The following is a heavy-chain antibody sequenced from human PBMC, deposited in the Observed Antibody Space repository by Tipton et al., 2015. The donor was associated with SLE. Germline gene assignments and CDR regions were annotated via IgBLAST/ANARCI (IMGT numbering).Heavy chain of an antibody. CDR1: GYTFTDYY. Sequence: QLVQSGAEVKKPGASVRVSCKSSGYTFTDYYMHWVRQAPGQGLEWMGRINPNSGDTDSAQKFQGRVTMTRDTSISTAYMELSRVTSDDTAVYYCAKEKGWLVYFDYWGQGTLVTVSS. CDR2: INPNSGDT. D-gene: IGHD6-19*01. J-gene: IGHJ4*02. V-gene: IGHV1-2*06. CDR3: AKEKGWLVYFDY.